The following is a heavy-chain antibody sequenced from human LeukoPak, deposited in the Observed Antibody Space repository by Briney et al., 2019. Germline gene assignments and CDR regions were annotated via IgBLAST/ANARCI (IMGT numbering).Heavy chain of an antibody. CDR1: GFTLSSYA. J-gene: IGHJ4*02. Sequence: PGGSLRLSCAASGFTLSSYAMTWVRQAPGRGLEWVSSVDGGGSGTYYADSVKGRFTISRDNSKDTLYLQMNGPRAEDTAVYFCAKQSAGSAAWYSLHYDFWGQGTLVTVSS. CDR2: VDGGGSGT. CDR3: AKQSAGSAAWYSLHYDF. V-gene: IGHV3-23*01. D-gene: IGHD6-13*01.